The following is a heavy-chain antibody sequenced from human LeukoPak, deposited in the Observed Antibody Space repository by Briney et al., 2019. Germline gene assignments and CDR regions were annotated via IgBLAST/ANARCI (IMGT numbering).Heavy chain of an antibody. Sequence: GGSLRLSCAASGFTFSSYAMSWVRQAPGKGLEWVSAISGSGGSTYYADSVKGRVTISRDNSRNTLYLQMNSLRADDTAVYYCARPSTSITDYYDGSGYYYADFDYWGQGTLVTVSS. D-gene: IGHD3-22*01. CDR2: ISGSGGST. CDR3: ARPSTSITDYYDGSGYYYADFDY. CDR1: GFTFSSYA. V-gene: IGHV3-23*01. J-gene: IGHJ4*02.